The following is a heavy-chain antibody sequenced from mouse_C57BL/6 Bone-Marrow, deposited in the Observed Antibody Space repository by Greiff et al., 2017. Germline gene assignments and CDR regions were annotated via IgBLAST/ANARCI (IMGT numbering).Heavy chain of an antibody. D-gene: IGHD3-3*01. J-gene: IGHJ3*01. V-gene: IGHV1-76*01. CDR3: ARRDRGGWFAY. CDR1: GYTFTDYY. Sequence: VQLKESGAELVRPGASVKLSCKASGYTFTDYYINWVKQRPGQGLEWIARIYPGSGNTYYNEKFKGKATLTAEKSSSTAYMQLSSLTSEDSAVYFCARRDRGGWFAYWGQGTLVTVSA. CDR2: IYPGSGNT.